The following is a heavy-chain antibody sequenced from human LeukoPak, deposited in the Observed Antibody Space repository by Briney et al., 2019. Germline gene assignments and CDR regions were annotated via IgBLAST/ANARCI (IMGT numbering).Heavy chain of an antibody. CDR3: ARSEEYSSGCPRK. V-gene: IGHV4-39*07. D-gene: IGHD6-19*01. CDR1: GFTFSSYA. CDR2: IYYSGST. Sequence: LRLSCAASGFTFSSYAMHWVRQPPGKGLEWIGSIYYSGSTYYNPSLKSRVTISVDTSKNQFSLKLSSVTAADTAVYYCARSEEYSSGCPRKWGQGTLVTASS. J-gene: IGHJ4*02.